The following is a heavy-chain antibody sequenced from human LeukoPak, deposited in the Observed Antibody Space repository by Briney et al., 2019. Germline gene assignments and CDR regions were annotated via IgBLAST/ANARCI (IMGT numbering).Heavy chain of an antibody. D-gene: IGHD3-10*01. V-gene: IGHV3-11*04. J-gene: IGHJ4*02. CDR1: GFTFSDSY. CDR3: ARGGIRGVLLPVDY. CDR2: IGPSGNFM. Sequence: GGSLRLSCEASGFTFSDSYMSWLRQPPGKGLESISYIGPSGNFMNYADSVKGRFTISRDNAKKSLYLQMNSLRAEDTAVYYCARGGIRGVLLPVDYWGQGTLVTVSS.